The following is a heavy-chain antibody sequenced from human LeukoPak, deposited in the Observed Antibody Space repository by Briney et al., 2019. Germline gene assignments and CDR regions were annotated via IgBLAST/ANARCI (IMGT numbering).Heavy chain of an antibody. CDR1: GFTFSSYA. CDR3: AKDSDSSGYYRDAFDI. Sequence: GGSLRLSCAASGFTFSSYAVSWVRQAPGKGLEWVSAISGSGGSTYYADSVKGRFTISRDNSKNTLYLQMNSLRAEDTAVYYCAKDSDSSGYYRDAFDIWGQGTMVTVSS. V-gene: IGHV3-23*01. J-gene: IGHJ3*02. CDR2: ISGSGGST. D-gene: IGHD3-22*01.